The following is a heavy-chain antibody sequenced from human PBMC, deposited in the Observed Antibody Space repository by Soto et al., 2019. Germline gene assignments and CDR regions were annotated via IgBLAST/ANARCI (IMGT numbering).Heavy chain of an antibody. V-gene: IGHV3-30-3*01. J-gene: IGHJ4*02. CDR3: ARGRSGYDQTSNYFDY. Sequence: GGSLRLSCAASGFTFSDYFMNWIRQAPGKGLEWVAVISYDGSNKYYADSVKGRFTISRDNSKSTLYLQMNSLRAEDTAVYYCARGRSGYDQTSNYFDYWGQGALVTVSS. D-gene: IGHD5-12*01. CDR1: GFTFSDYF. CDR2: ISYDGSNK.